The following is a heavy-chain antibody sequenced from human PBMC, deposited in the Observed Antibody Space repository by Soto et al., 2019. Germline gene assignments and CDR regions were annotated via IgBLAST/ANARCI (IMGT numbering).Heavy chain of an antibody. CDR3: ARAEEGTTFDY. J-gene: IGHJ4*02. Sequence: QVQLVESGGGVVQPGRSLRLSCAASGFTFSSYAMHWVRQAPGKGLEWVAVISYDGSNKYYADSVKGRFTISRDNSKNTLYLQMNSLRAEDTAVYYCARAEEGTTFDYWGQGTLVTVSS. D-gene: IGHD4-17*01. V-gene: IGHV3-30-3*01. CDR1: GFTFSSYA. CDR2: ISYDGSNK.